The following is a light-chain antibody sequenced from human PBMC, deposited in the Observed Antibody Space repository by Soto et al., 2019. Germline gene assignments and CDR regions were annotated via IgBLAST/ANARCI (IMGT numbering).Light chain of an antibody. J-gene: IGLJ1*01. CDR1: SSDVGGYNY. CDR3: SSYTSSSLYV. Sequence: QSVLTQPASVSRSPGQSITISCTGTSSDVGGYNYVSWYQQRPGKAPKVMIYDVSNRPSGVSNRFSGSKSGNTASLTISGLQAEDEADYYCSSYTSSSLYVFGTGTKVTVL. CDR2: DVS. V-gene: IGLV2-14*01.